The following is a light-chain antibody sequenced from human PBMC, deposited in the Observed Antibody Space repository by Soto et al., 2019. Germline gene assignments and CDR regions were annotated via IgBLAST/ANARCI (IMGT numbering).Light chain of an antibody. CDR3: RAWDTTTYV. V-gene: IGLV3-1*01. CDR2: QDD. Sequence: YELTQPPSVSVSPGQTATITCSGDKLEKKFVCWYQQRPGQSPVLVIYQDDKRPPGIPERFSGSNSGNTATLTIGGTQAVDEAAYYCRAWDTTTYVFGPGTKVTVL. J-gene: IGLJ1*01. CDR1: KLEKKF.